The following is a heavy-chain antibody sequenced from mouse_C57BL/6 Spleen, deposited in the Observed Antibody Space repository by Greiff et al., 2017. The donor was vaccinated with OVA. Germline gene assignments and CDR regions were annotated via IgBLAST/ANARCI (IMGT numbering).Heavy chain of an antibody. D-gene: IGHD3-1*01. CDR3: ARDEGLYAMDY. Sequence: EVHLVESGGGLVKPGGSLKLSCAASGFTFSSYAMSWVRQTPEKRLEWVATISDGGSYTYYPDNVKGRFTISRDNAKNNLYLQMSHLKSEDTAMYYCARDEGLYAMDYWGQGTSVTVSS. V-gene: IGHV5-4*01. CDR2: ISDGGSYT. CDR1: GFTFSSYA. J-gene: IGHJ4*01.